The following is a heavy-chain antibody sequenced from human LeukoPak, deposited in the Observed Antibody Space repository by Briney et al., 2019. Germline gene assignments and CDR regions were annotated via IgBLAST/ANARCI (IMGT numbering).Heavy chain of an antibody. J-gene: IGHJ4*02. CDR3: ARKRITMVRGVTPPFDY. D-gene: IGHD3-10*01. CDR2: ISYDGSNK. Sequence: GGSLRLSCAVSGFTFSSYAMHWVRQAPGKGLEWVAVISYDGSNKYYADSVKGRFTISRDNSKNTLYLQMNSLRAEDTAVYYCARKRITMVRGVTPPFDYWGQGTLVTVSS. V-gene: IGHV3-30-3*01. CDR1: GFTFSSYA.